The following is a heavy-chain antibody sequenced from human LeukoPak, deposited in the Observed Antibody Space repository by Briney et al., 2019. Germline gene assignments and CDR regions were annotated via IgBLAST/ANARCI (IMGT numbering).Heavy chain of an antibody. Sequence: ASVKVSCKASGYTFTSYGISWVRQAPGQGLEWMGRISAYNGNTNYAQKLQGRVTMTTDTSTSTAYMELRSLRSDDTAVYYCARDTIVATITSVWFDPWGQGTLVTVSS. D-gene: IGHD5-12*01. CDR2: ISAYNGNT. V-gene: IGHV1-18*01. J-gene: IGHJ5*02. CDR3: ARDTIVATITSVWFDP. CDR1: GYTFTSYG.